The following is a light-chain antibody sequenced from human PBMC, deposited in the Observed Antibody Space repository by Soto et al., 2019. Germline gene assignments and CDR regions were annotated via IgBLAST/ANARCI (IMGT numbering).Light chain of an antibody. CDR1: QDIRSS. CDR3: QQDSSWPLT. V-gene: IGKV3-15*01. CDR2: GAS. Sequence: IVMTQSPATLSVSPGERVTLSCRASQDIRSSLAWYQQKPGQAPRLLIYGASIRATGVPATFSGSGSGTEFTLSISSLQSEHLGVYYCQQDSSWPLTFGQGTKVDIK. J-gene: IGKJ1*01.